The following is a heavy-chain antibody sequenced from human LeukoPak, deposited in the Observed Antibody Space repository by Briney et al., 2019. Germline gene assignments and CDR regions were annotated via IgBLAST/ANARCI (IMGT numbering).Heavy chain of an antibody. V-gene: IGHV3-7*03. J-gene: IGHJ4*02. CDR3: ARDSRYSRGVGDFDY. D-gene: IGHD5-18*01. Sequence: PGGYLRLSCAASGFIFNSHWMSCVRQAQGKGLEWVANIREDGSEKYYVDSVKGRLTISRDNAKNSLFLQMNSLRADDTAVYYCARDSRYSRGVGDFDYWGQGTLVIVSS. CDR2: IREDGSEK. CDR1: GFIFNSHW.